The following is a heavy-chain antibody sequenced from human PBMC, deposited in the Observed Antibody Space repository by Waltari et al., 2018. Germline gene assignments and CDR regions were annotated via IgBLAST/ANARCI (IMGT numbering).Heavy chain of an antibody. J-gene: IGHJ3*01. Sequence: AGIRQPPGQGREWIGTISYAGTTYTNPSLRSRLTMSRDTSKNQLSLTLGSTTAADTAVYYCATYIGASVGTAAFDVWGQGTMVTVSS. D-gene: IGHD5-12*01. V-gene: IGHV4-39*01. CDR3: ATYIGASVGTAAFDV. CDR2: ISYAGTT.